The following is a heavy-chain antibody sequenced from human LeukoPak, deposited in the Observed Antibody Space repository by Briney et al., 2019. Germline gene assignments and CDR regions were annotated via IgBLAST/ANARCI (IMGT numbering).Heavy chain of an antibody. D-gene: IGHD1-26*01. CDR2: ISSSSSTT. V-gene: IGHV3-48*01. J-gene: IGHJ4*02. CDR1: GVTFSSYS. CDR3: ARVVEWPPVHHLGDY. Sequence: PGGSLRLSCAASGVTFSSYSMNWVRQAPGKGLEWVSYISSSSSTTYYADSVKGRFTISRDNAKNSLYLQMNSLRAEDTAVYYCARVVEWPPVHHLGDYWGQGTLVTVSS.